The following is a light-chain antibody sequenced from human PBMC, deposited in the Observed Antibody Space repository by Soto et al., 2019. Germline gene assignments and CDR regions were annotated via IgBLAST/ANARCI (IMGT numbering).Light chain of an antibody. J-gene: IGKJ4*01. CDR3: QQYYSNALT. Sequence: DIVMTQSPDSLAVSLGERATINCKSSQSVLYSSNNKNYLAWYQQKPGQPPKLLIYWASTRESGVPDRFSGSGSGTDFTLTIRRLQAEDVAVYYCQQYYSNALTFGGGTKVEIK. CDR2: WAS. CDR1: QSVLYSSNNKNY. V-gene: IGKV4-1*01.